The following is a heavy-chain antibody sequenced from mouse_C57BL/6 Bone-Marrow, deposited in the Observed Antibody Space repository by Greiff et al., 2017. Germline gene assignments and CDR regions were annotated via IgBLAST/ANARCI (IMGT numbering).Heavy chain of an antibody. J-gene: IGHJ2*01. CDR3: GRRYYFDY. CDR1: GFTFSSYT. CDR2: ISGGGGNT. V-gene: IGHV5-9*01. Sequence: DVQLVESGGGLVKPGGSLKLSCAASGFTFSSYTMSWVRQTPEKRLEWVATISGGGGNTYYPDSVKGRFTISRDNAKNTLYLQMSSLMSEDTALYYCGRRYYFDYWGQGTTLTVSS.